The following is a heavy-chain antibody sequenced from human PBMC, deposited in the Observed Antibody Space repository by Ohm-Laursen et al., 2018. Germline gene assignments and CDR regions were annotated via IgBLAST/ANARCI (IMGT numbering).Heavy chain of an antibody. Sequence: SLRLSCTASGFTFSSYSMNWVRQAPGKGLEWVSSISSSSSYIYYADSVKGRLTISRDNAKNSLYLQMNSLRAEDTAVYYCARLYGDYLSYWGQGTLVTVSS. D-gene: IGHD4-17*01. V-gene: IGHV3-21*01. CDR1: GFTFSSYS. J-gene: IGHJ4*02. CDR3: ARLYGDYLSY. CDR2: ISSSSSYI.